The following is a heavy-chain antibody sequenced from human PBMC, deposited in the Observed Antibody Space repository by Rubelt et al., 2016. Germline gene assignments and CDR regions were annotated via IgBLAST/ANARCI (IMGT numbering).Heavy chain of an antibody. V-gene: IGHV3-23*01. D-gene: IGHD1-26*01. J-gene: IGHJ4*02. Sequence: EVQLLESGGGLVQPGGSLRLSCAASGFTFSSYAMSWVRQAPGKGLEWVSAISGSGGSTYYADSVKGRFTSSTDNSKNTLYLQMTSLRAEDTAVYYCAKVGGGRVGAFDYWGQGTLVTVSS. CDR2: ISGSGGST. CDR3: AKVGGGRVGAFDY. CDR1: GFTFSSYA.